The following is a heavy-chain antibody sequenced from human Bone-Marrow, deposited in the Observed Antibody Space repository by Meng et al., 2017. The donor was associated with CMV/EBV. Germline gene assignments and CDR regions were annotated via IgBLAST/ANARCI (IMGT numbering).Heavy chain of an antibody. Sequence: VQLQESIHRMVKPPVNLFRTCPLPGGSISSYYWSWIRQPPGKGLEWIGYIYYRGSTNYNPSLKSRVTISVDTSKNQFSLKPSSVTAEDTAVYYCARDRFCPSTSCSQYYFDYWGQGTLVTVSS. J-gene: IGHJ4*02. CDR1: GGSISSYY. D-gene: IGHD2-2*01. V-gene: IGHV4-59*07. CDR2: IYYRGST. CDR3: ARDRFCPSTSCSQYYFDY.